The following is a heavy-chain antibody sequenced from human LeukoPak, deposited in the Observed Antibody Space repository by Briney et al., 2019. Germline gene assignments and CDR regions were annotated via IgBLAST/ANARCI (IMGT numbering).Heavy chain of an antibody. CDR2: IENDGTT. V-gene: IGHV3-53*01. Sequence: GGSLRLSCAVSGFTVGNNHLSWVRQAAGKGLEWVSLIENDGTTHYADSVKGRFTISRDNSKNTLYIQMNSLRVEDTAAYYCNGFGGYSVWGQGTLVTVSS. J-gene: IGHJ4*02. CDR1: GFTVGNNH. CDR3: NGFGGYSV. D-gene: IGHD3-10*01.